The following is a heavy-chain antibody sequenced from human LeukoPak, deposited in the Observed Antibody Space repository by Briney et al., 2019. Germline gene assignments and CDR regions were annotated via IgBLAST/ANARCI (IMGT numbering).Heavy chain of an antibody. CDR3: ARRQWLGGAFGY. CDR2: IFYSGGT. J-gene: IGHJ4*02. V-gene: IGHV4-39*01. D-gene: IGHD6-19*01. CDR1: GGSINTPNYY. Sequence: SETLSLTCTISGGSINTPNYYWGWIRQTPGKGLEWIGKIFYSGGTYYSPSLTSRVTISLDTSRNQFSLKLNSVTAADTAVYYCARRQWLGGAFGYWGQGTLVTVSS.